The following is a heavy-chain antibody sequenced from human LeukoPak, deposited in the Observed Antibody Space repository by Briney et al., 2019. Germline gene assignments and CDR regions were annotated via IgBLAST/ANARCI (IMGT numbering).Heavy chain of an antibody. CDR2: IKEDGREI. CDR3: ARAPPDY. J-gene: IGHJ4*02. V-gene: IGHV3-7*01. CDR1: GFTFSTYW. Sequence: GGSLRLSCSASGFTFSTYWMSWVRQAPGKGLEWVANIKEDGREIYYVDSVKGRFTISRDNAKNSLYLQMDSLRAEDTGVYYCARAPPDYWGQGTLVTVSS.